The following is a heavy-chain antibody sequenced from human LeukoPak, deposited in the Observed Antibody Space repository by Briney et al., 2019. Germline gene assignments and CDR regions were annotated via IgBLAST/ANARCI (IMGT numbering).Heavy chain of an antibody. CDR1: GYTFTSYD. J-gene: IGHJ4*02. CDR3: ARGLSSGWYGEGNYFDY. CDR2: ISAYNGNT. Sequence: ASVKASCKASGYTFTSYDISWVRQAPGQGLEWMGWISAYNGNTNYAQKLQGRVTMTTDTSTSTAYMELRSLRSDDTAVYYCARGLSSGWYGEGNYFDYWGQGTLVTVSS. D-gene: IGHD6-19*01. V-gene: IGHV1-18*01.